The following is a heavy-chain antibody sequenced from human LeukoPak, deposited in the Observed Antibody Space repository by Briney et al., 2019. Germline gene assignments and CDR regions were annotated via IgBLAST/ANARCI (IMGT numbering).Heavy chain of an antibody. J-gene: IGHJ4*02. Sequence: ASVKVSCKASGYTFTSNYIHWVRQAPGQGLEWMGMIYPRDGSTSYAQKFQGRVTVTRDTSTSTVHMELSGLRSGDTAVYYCAREQEGFDYWGQGTLVTVSS. V-gene: IGHV1-46*01. CDR2: IYPRDGST. CDR1: GYTFTSNY. CDR3: AREQEGFDY.